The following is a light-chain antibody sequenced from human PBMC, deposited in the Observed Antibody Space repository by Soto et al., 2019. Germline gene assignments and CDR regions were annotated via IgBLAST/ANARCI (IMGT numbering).Light chain of an antibody. CDR2: DAS. CDR1: QSIVYY. CDR3: QQYGSAPTWP. V-gene: IGKV3-20*01. Sequence: FTHAPSTLPLSPGTRATPPRTTSQSIVYYLAWYQEKPGQAPRLLIYDASSRATGIPDRFSGSGSGTDFTLTISRLEPEDFAVYYCQQYGSAPTWPFGQ. J-gene: IGKJ1*01.